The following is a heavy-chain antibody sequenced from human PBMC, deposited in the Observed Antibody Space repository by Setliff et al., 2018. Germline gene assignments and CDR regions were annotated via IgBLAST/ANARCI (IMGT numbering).Heavy chain of an antibody. V-gene: IGHV3-48*01. D-gene: IGHD6-13*01. CDR2: ITGSSSVI. J-gene: IGHJ3*02. CDR3: VRERSGYSSNWYTLDAFDI. Sequence: GGSLRLSCAASGFTFSIYSMNWVRQAPGRGLEWLSYITGSSSVIHYADSVKGRFTISRDNARNSLYLQINSLRAEDTAIYYCVRERSGYSSNWYTLDAFDIWGQGTMVTVSS. CDR1: GFTFSIYS.